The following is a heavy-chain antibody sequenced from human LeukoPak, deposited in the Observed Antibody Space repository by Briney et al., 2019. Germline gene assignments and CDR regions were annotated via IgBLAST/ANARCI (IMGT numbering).Heavy chain of an antibody. J-gene: IGHJ6*02. D-gene: IGHD6-13*01. Sequence: GGSLRLSCAASGFTFSNAWMSWVRQAPGKGLEWVGRIKSKTDGRTTDYAAPVKGRFTISRDDSKNTLYLQMNSLKTEDTAVYYCTTAFPPYSSSWYEVYYYGMDVWGQGTTVTVSS. V-gene: IGHV3-15*01. CDR2: IKSKTDGRTT. CDR1: GFTFSNAW. CDR3: TTAFPPYSSSWYEVYYYGMDV.